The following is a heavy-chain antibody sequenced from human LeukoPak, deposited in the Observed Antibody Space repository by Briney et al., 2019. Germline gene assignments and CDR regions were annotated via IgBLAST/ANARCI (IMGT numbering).Heavy chain of an antibody. CDR3: AREPWTTEAG. J-gene: IGHJ4*02. CDR1: GFTFSSYS. Sequence: PGGSLRLSCAASGFTFSSYSMNWVRQAPGKGLEWVSSISSSSSYVYYADSVKGRFTISRDNAKNSLYLQMNSLRAEDTAVYYCAREPWTTEAGWGQGTLVTVSS. CDR2: ISSSSSYV. D-gene: IGHD4-11*01. V-gene: IGHV3-21*01.